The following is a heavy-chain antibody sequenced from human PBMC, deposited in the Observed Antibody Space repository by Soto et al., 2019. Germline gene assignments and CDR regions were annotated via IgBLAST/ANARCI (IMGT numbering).Heavy chain of an antibody. V-gene: IGHV3-53*04. CDR1: GFTVSSNY. J-gene: IGHJ5*02. CDR2: IYSGGST. CDR3: ARAGGYCSSTSCYET. D-gene: IGHD2-2*01. Sequence: EVQLVESGGGLVQPGGSLRLSCAASGFTVSSNYMSWVRQAPGKGLEWVSVIYSGGSTYYADSVKGRFTISRHNSKNTLYLQMNSLRAEDTAVYYCARAGGYCSSTSCYETWGQGTLVTVSS.